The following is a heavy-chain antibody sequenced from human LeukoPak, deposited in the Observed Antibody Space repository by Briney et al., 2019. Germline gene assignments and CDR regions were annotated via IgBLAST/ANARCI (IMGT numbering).Heavy chain of an antibody. CDR1: GYTFIGYY. D-gene: IGHD2-15*01. CDR3: ARRRGSLYYYYGMDV. V-gene: IGHV1-2*02. Sequence: ASVKVSCKASGYTFIGYYMHWVRQAPGQGLEWMGWINPNSGGTNYAQKFQGRVTMTRDTSISTAYMELSRLRSDDTAVYYCARRRGSLYYYYGMDVWGQGTTVTVSS. CDR2: INPNSGGT. J-gene: IGHJ6*02.